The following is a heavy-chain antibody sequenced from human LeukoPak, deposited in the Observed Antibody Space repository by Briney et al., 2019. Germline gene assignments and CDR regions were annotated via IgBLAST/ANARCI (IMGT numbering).Heavy chain of an antibody. D-gene: IGHD6-6*01. Sequence: GGSLRLSCAASGFTFSSYAMSWVRQAPGKGLEWVAVISYDGSNKYYADSVKGRFTISRDNSKNTLYLQMNSLRAEDTAVYYCAKVVAARPDFDYWGQGTLVTVSS. J-gene: IGHJ4*02. CDR3: AKVVAARPDFDY. CDR2: ISYDGSNK. CDR1: GFTFSSYA. V-gene: IGHV3-30*18.